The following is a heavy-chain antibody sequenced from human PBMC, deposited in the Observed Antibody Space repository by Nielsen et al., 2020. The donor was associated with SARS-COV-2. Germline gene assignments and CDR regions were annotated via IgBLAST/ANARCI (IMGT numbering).Heavy chain of an antibody. CDR1: GGSISSGGYY. V-gene: IGHV4-31*03. D-gene: IGHD3-3*01. CDR3: ARERVGGITIFGVVTRYGMDV. CDR2: IYYSGST. Sequence: SETLSLTCTVSGGSISSGGYYWSWIRQHPGKGLEWIGYIYYSGSTHYNPSLKSRVTISVDTSKNQFSLKLSSVTAADTALYYCARERVGGITIFGVVTRYGMDVWGQGTTVTVSS. J-gene: IGHJ6*02.